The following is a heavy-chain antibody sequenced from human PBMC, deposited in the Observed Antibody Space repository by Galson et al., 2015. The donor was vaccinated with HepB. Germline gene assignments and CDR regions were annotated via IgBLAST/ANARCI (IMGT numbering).Heavy chain of an antibody. CDR3: ARDIGWELPGPSSD. V-gene: IGHV3-21*01. Sequence: SLRLSCAASGFTFSSYSMNWVRQAPGKGLEWVSSISSSSSYIYYADSVKGRFTISRDNAKNSLYLQMNSLRAEDTAVYYCARDIGWELPGPSSDWGQGTLVTVSS. J-gene: IGHJ4*02. CDR2: ISSSSSYI. CDR1: GFTFSSYS. D-gene: IGHD1-26*01.